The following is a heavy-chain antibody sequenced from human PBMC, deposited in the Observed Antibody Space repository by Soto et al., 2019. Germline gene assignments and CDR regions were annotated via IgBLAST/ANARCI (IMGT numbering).Heavy chain of an antibody. Sequence: PSVQAYCKSSGATISIYTISWVGQAPGQGLEWMGTIIPILGIANYAQKFQGRVTITADKSTSTAYMELSSLRSEDTAVYYCARDVGAGEYWGQGTLVTVSS. CDR3: ARDVGAGEY. D-gene: IGHD1-26*01. V-gene: IGHV1-69*04. CDR2: IIPILGIA. J-gene: IGHJ4*02. CDR1: GATISIYT.